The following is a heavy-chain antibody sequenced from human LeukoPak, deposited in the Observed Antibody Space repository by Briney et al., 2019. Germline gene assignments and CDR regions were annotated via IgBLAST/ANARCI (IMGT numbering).Heavy chain of an antibody. CDR1: GFTFNNAW. J-gene: IGHJ4*02. D-gene: IGHD1-7*01. V-gene: IGHV3-15*05. CDR3: AKDLSPSGRITGTLDFDY. CDR2: IKSKTDGGTT. Sequence: GGSLRLSCAASGFTFNNAWMSWVRQAPGKGLEWVGRIKSKTDGGTTDYAAPVKGRFTISRDNAKNSLYLQMNSLRAEDTALYYCAKDLSPSGRITGTLDFDYWGQGTLVAVSS.